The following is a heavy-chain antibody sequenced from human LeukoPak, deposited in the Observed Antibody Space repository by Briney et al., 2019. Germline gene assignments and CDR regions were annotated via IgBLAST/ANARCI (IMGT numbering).Heavy chain of an antibody. Sequence: GGSLRLSCAASGFTFSSYAMSWVPQAPGKGLEWVSAISGSGGSTYYADSVKGRFTISRDNSKNTLYLQMNSLRTDDSAVYYCAKDRAIVVVTDAFDIWCQGTMVTVSS. V-gene: IGHV3-23*01. J-gene: IGHJ3*02. CDR2: ISGSGGST. CDR1: GFTFSSYA. D-gene: IGHD2-21*02. CDR3: AKDRAIVVVTDAFDI.